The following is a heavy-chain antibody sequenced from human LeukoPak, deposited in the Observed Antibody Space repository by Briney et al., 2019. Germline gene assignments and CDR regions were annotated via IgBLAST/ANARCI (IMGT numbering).Heavy chain of an antibody. Sequence: ASVKVSCKASGYTFTSYDINWVRQATGQGLEWMGWMNPNSGNTGYAQKFQGRVTITRNTSISTAYMELSSLRSEDTAVYYCARFSGYSSSWPAPPFYYMDVWGKGTTVTVSS. D-gene: IGHD6-13*01. CDR1: GYTFTSYD. J-gene: IGHJ6*03. CDR3: ARFSGYSSSWPAPPFYYMDV. CDR2: MNPNSGNT. V-gene: IGHV1-8*01.